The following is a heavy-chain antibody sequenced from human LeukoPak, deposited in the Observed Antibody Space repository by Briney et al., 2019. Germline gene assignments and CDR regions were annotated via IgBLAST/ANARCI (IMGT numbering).Heavy chain of an antibody. V-gene: IGHV1-8*01. J-gene: IGHJ6*02. D-gene: IGHD3-10*01. CDR2: MNPNSGNT. Sequence: ASVKVSCKASGYTFASYEINWVRQATGQGLEWMGWMNPNSGNTGYAQKFQGRVTMTRNTSISTAYMELSSLRSEDTAVYYCARGRGSGRNYYYYGMDVWGQGTTVTVSS. CDR3: ARGRGSGRNYYYYGMDV. CDR1: GYTFASYE.